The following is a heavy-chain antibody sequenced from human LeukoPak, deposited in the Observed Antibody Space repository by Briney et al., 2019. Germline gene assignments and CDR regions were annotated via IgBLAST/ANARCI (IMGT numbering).Heavy chain of an antibody. CDR1: GFTVSTNY. D-gene: IGHD4-17*01. CDR3: ARMESTTVTAIDY. CDR2: IYTGGST. V-gene: IGHV3-66*01. Sequence: GGSLRLSCAASGFTVSTNYLSWVRQAPGKGLEWVSIIYTGGSTYYADSVKGRFIISRDNSKSAVYLQMNSLRGEDTAVYYCARMESTTVTAIDYWGQGTLVTVSS. J-gene: IGHJ4*02.